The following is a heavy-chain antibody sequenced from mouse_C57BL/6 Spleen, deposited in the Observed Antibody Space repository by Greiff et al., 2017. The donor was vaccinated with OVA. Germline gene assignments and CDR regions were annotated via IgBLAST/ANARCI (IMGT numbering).Heavy chain of an antibody. D-gene: IGHD3-3*01. CDR3: ARGGDAFAY. J-gene: IGHJ3*01. V-gene: IGHV1-4*01. CDR1: GYTFTSYT. Sequence: VQRVESGAELARPGASVKMSCKASGYTFTSYTMHWVKQRPGQGLEWIGYINPSSGYTKYNQKFKDKATLTADKSSSTAYMQLSSLTSEDSAVYYCARGGDAFAYWGQGTLVTVSA. CDR2: INPSSGYT.